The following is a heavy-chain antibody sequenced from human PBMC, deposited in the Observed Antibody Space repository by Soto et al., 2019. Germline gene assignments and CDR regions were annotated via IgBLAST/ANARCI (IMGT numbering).Heavy chain of an antibody. CDR2: INHSGST. Sequence: PSETLSLTCAVYGGSFSGYYWSWIRQPPGKGLEWIGEINHSGSTNYNPSLKSRVTISVDTSKNQFSLKLSSVTAADTAVYYCARVPSYYYDSSGYYYPVNWFDPWGQGTLVTVSS. CDR3: ARVPSYYYDSSGYYYPVNWFDP. J-gene: IGHJ5*02. V-gene: IGHV4-34*01. D-gene: IGHD3-22*01. CDR1: GGSFSGYY.